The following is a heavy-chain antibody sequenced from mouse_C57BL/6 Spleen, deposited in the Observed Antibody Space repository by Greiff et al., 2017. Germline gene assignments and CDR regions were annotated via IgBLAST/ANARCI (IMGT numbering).Heavy chain of an antibody. Sequence: QVHVKQSGAELVKPGASVKLSCKASGYTFTSYWMHWVKQRPGQGLEWIGMIHPNSGSTNYNEKFKSKATLTVDKSSSTAYMQLSSLTSEDSAVYYCARAPHYYGSSYNYFDYWGQGTTLTVSS. J-gene: IGHJ2*01. CDR3: ARAPHYYGSSYNYFDY. CDR1: GYTFTSYW. CDR2: IHPNSGST. V-gene: IGHV1-64*01. D-gene: IGHD1-1*01.